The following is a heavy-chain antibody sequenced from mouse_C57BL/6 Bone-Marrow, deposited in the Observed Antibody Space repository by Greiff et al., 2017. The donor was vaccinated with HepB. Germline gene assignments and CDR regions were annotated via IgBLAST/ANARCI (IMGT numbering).Heavy chain of an antibody. CDR2: ISNLAYRS. CDR3: ARGGVLPNYYAMDY. Sequence: EVQLQESGGGLVQPGGSLKLSCAASGFTFSDYGMAWVRQAPRKGPEWVAFISNLAYRSYYADTVTGRFTISGENAKNTLYLEMSSLRSEDTAMYYCARGGVLPNYYAMDYWGQGTSVTVSS. CDR1: GFTFSDYG. D-gene: IGHD2-12*01. J-gene: IGHJ4*01. V-gene: IGHV5-15*01.